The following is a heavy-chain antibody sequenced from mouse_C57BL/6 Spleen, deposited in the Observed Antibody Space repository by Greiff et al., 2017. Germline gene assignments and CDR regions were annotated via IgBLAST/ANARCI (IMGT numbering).Heavy chain of an antibody. CDR2: INPGSGGT. J-gene: IGHJ2*01. D-gene: IGHD2-5*01. Sequence: VKLQQSGAELVRPGTSVTVSCKASGYAFTNYLIEWVKQRPGQGLEWIGVINPGSGGTNYNEKFKGKATLTADKSSSTAYMQLSSLTSEDSAVYFCARRDSNYVFDYWGEGTTLTVSS. CDR1: GYAFTNYL. CDR3: ARRDSNYVFDY. V-gene: IGHV1-54*01.